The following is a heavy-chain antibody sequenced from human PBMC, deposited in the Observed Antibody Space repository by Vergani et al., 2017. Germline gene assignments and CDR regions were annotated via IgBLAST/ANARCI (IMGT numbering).Heavy chain of an antibody. J-gene: IGHJ4*01. V-gene: IGHV6-1*01. Sequence: QIQLQQSGPGLVKPSQTLSLTCAISGDSVSTNTAAWNWIRQSPSRGLEWLGSTYSVSGWNFDYARSVKSRITINPDTSQNRFSLQLNSVTPDDTATYYCARSVSRSSSSFYFDVWDRGSPVTESS. CDR3: ARSVSRSSSSFYFDV. D-gene: IGHD2-2*01. CDR2: TYSVSGWNF. CDR1: GDSVSTNTAA.